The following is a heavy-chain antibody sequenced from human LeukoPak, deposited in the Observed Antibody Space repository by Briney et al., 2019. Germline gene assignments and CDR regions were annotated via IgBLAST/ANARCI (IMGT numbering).Heavy chain of an antibody. J-gene: IGHJ4*02. CDR1: GFTVSNNW. CDR2: VKKDVSEK. V-gene: IGHV3-7*03. D-gene: IGHD6-19*01. CDR3: AKGRPRGVAGMTYYFDY. Sequence: KAGGSLRLSCAASGFTVSNNWMTWVRQAPGKGLEWVASVKKDVSEKYYVDSVKGRFTISRDNSKTTLYLQMNSLRAEDTAVYYCAKGRPRGVAGMTYYFDYWGQGTLVTVSS.